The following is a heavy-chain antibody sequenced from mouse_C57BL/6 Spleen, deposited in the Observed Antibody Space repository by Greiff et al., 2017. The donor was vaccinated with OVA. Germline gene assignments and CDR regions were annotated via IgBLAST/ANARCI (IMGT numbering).Heavy chain of an antibody. Sequence: QVQLKQSGPGLVQPSQSLSITCTGPGFSLTSHGVHRVRQSPGKGLEWLGVIWRGGSTDYNAAFMSRLSITKDNSKSQVFFKMNSLQADDTAIYYCAKNFDGAMDYWGQGTSVTVSS. D-gene: IGHD2-3*01. V-gene: IGHV2-5*01. CDR2: IWRGGST. CDR1: GFSLTSHG. CDR3: AKNFDGAMDY. J-gene: IGHJ4*01.